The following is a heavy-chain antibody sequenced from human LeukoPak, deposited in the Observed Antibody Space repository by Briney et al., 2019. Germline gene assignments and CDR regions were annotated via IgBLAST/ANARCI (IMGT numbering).Heavy chain of an antibody. CDR2: IYYSGST. J-gene: IGHJ4*02. CDR3: ARDFPVTDGDYYDSSGYYDY. Sequence: SETLSLTCTVSGGSISSYYWSWIRQSPGKGLEWIGYIYYSGSTNYNPSLKSRVTISVDTSKNQFSLKLSSVTAADTAVYYCARDFPVTDGDYYDSSGYYDYWGQGTLVTVSS. D-gene: IGHD3-22*01. V-gene: IGHV4-59*01. CDR1: GGSISSYY.